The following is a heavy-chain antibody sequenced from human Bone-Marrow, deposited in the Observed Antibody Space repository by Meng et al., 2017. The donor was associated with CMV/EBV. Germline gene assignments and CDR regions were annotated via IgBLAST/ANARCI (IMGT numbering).Heavy chain of an antibody. Sequence: GESLKISCAASGFVFSSYFLHWVRQAPGKGLEWVANIKQDGSEKYYVDSVKGRFTISRDNAKNSLYLQMNSLRAEDTAVYYCARDRGMEDGMDVWGQGTTVTVSS. CDR1: GFVFSSYF. D-gene: IGHD3-3*01. CDR3: ARDRGMEDGMDV. CDR2: IKQDGSEK. V-gene: IGHV3-7*01. J-gene: IGHJ6*02.